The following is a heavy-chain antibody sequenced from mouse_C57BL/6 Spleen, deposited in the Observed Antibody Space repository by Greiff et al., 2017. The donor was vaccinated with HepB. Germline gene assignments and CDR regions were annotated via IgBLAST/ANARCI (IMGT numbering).Heavy chain of an antibody. V-gene: IGHV1-52*01. J-gene: IGHJ4*01. D-gene: IGHD2-10*02. Sequence: QVQLQQPGAELVRPGSSVKLSCKASGYTFTSYWMHWVKQRPIQGLEWIGNIDPSDSETHYNQKFKDKATLTVDKSSSTAYMQLSSLTSEDSAVYYCARCGMVKRIYDAMDYWGQGTSVTVSS. CDR1: GYTFTSYW. CDR3: ARCGMVKRIYDAMDY. CDR2: IDPSDSET.